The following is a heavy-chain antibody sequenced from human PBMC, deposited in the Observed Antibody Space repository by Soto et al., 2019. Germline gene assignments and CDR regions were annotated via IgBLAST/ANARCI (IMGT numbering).Heavy chain of an antibody. CDR1: GGSISSYY. Sequence: QVQLQESGPGLVKPSETLSLTCTVSGGSISSYYWSWIRQPPGKGLEWIGYIYYSGSTNYNPSLKSRVTISVDTSKNQFSLKLSSVTAADTAVYYCVNYDSSGYYGYGGVGAFDIWGQGTMVTVSS. J-gene: IGHJ3*02. CDR3: VNYDSSGYYGYGGVGAFDI. CDR2: IYYSGST. V-gene: IGHV4-59*01. D-gene: IGHD3-22*01.